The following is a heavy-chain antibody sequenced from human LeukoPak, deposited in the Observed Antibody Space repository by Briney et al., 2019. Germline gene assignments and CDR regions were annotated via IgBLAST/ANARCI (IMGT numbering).Heavy chain of an antibody. V-gene: IGHV4-34*01. Sequence: TSETLSLTCAVYGGSFSGYYWSWIRQPPGKGLEWIGEINHSGSTNYNPSLKSRVTISVDTSRNQFSLKLSSVTAADTAVYYCARTYYYDSSGTNWFDPWGQGTLVTVSS. CDR1: GGSFSGYY. J-gene: IGHJ5*02. D-gene: IGHD3-22*01. CDR3: ARTYYYDSSGTNWFDP. CDR2: INHSGST.